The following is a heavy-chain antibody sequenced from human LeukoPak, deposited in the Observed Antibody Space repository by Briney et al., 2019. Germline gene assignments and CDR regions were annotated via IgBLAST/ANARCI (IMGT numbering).Heavy chain of an antibody. CDR3: AKDPHNWNYNWFDP. CDR2: ISGSGGST. J-gene: IGHJ5*02. D-gene: IGHD1-1*01. CDR1: GFTFSSYA. V-gene: IGHV3-23*01. Sequence: GGSLRLSCAASGFTFSSYAMSWVRQAPGKGLEWGSAISGSGGSTYYTDSVKGRFTISRDNSKNTLYLQMNSLRAEDTAVYYCAKDPHNWNYNWFDPWGQGNLVTVSS.